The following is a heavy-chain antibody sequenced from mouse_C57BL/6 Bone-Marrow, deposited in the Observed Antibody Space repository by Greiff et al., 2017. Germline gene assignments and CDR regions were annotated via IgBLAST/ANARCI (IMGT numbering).Heavy chain of an antibody. D-gene: IGHD2-3*01. CDR1: GYTFTSYG. CDR3: ARSYVFSYDGYLFDY. J-gene: IGHJ2*01. V-gene: IGHV1-58*01. CDR2: IYIGNGYT. Sequence: VQLQQSGAELVRPGSSVKMSCKTSGYTFTSYGINWVKQRPGQGLEWIGYIYIGNGYTEFNEKFKGKATLTSDTSSSTAYMQLSSLTSEDSAIYFCARSYVFSYDGYLFDYWGQGTTLTVSS.